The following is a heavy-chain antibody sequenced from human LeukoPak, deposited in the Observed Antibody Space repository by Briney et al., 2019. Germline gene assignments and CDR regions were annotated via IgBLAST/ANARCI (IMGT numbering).Heavy chain of an antibody. Sequence: SQTLSLTCTVSGGSISSGDYYWSWIRQPPGKGLEWIGEINHSGSTNYNPSLKSRVTISVDTSKNQFSLKLSSVTAADTAVHYCASLKSGYGFNYYGMDVWGQGTTVTVSS. V-gene: IGHV4-30-4*01. CDR1: GGSISSGDYY. J-gene: IGHJ6*02. CDR2: INHSGST. D-gene: IGHD6-25*01. CDR3: ASLKSGYGFNYYGMDV.